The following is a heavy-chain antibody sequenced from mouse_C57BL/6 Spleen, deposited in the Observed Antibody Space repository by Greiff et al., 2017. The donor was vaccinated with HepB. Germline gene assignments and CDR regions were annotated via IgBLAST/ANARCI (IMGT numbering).Heavy chain of an antibody. V-gene: IGHV1-53*01. CDR1: GYTFTSYW. J-gene: IGHJ3*01. CDR2: INPSNGGT. CDR3: ARQIRLHSWFDY. D-gene: IGHD3-2*02. Sequence: VQLQQSGTELVKPGASVKLSCKASGYTFTSYWMHWVKQRPGQGLEWIGNINPSNGGTNYNEKFKSKATLTVDKSSSTAYMQLSSLTSEDSAVYYYARQIRLHSWFDYWGQGTLVTVSA.